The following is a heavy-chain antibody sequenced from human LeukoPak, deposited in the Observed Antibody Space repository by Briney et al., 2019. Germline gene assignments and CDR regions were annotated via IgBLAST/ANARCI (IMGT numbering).Heavy chain of an antibody. D-gene: IGHD2-2*02. CDR1: GFTFSDYY. Sequence: GGSLRLSCAASGFTFSDYYMSWIRQAPGKGLEWVSYISSSGSTIYYADSVKGRFTISRDNAKNSLYLLMNSLRAEDTAVYYCARDHCSSTSCYIGYWGQGTLVTVSS. J-gene: IGHJ4*02. V-gene: IGHV3-11*01. CDR3: ARDHCSSTSCYIGY. CDR2: ISSSGSTI.